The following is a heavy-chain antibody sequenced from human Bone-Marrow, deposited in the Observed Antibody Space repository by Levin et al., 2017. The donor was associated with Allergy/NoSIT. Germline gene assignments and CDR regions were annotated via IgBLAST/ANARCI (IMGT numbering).Heavy chain of an antibody. V-gene: IGHV1-8*01. CDR3: ARAPFPSEY. J-gene: IGHJ4*02. Sequence: ASVKVSCKASGYTFTTYDIHWVRQATGQGLEWMGWMNPHSTNTVYAQKFQGRVTMTRDTSITTAYMELSSLRLEDTAVYFCARAPFPSEYWGQGTLVTVSS. CDR1: GYTFTTYD. CDR2: MNPHSTNT.